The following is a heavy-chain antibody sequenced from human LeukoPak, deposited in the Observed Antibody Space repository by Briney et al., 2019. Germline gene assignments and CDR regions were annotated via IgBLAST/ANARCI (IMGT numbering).Heavy chain of an antibody. CDR1: GYRFTNYW. CDR3: ARFGSAWSLEY. CDR2: IYPGDSDT. Sequence: GESLKISCKGSGYRFTNYWISWVRQMPGKGLEWMGIIYPGDSDTRYSPSFQGQVTISADKSISTAYLQWSSLKASDTAIYYCARFGSAWSLEYWGQGTLVTVSS. J-gene: IGHJ4*02. D-gene: IGHD6-19*01. V-gene: IGHV5-51*01.